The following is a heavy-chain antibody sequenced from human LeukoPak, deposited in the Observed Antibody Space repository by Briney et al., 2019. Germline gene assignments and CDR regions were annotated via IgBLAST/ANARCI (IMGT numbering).Heavy chain of an antibody. CDR1: GGSFSGYY. CDR2: INHSGST. CDR3: ARSNILTGYYYYSDY. J-gene: IGHJ4*02. Sequence: SETLSLTCAVYGGSFSGYYWSWIRQPPGKGLEWIGEINHSGSTNYNPSLKSRVTISVDTSKNQFSLKLSSVTAADTAVYYCARSNILTGYYYYSDYWGQGTLVTVSS. V-gene: IGHV4-34*09. D-gene: IGHD3-9*01.